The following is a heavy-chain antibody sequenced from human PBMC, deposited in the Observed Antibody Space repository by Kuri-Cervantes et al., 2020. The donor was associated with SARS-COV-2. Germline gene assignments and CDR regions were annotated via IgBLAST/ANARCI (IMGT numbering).Heavy chain of an antibody. CDR1: GFTFSSYA. Sequence: GGSLRLSCAASGFTFSSYAMHWVRQAPGKGLEWVAVISYDGSNKYHADSVKGRFTISRDNSKNTLYLQMNSLRAEDTAVYYCARDLYMRRLDAFDIWGQGTMVTVSS. D-gene: IGHD1-1*01. V-gene: IGHV3-30-3*01. J-gene: IGHJ3*02. CDR2: ISYDGSNK. CDR3: ARDLYMRRLDAFDI.